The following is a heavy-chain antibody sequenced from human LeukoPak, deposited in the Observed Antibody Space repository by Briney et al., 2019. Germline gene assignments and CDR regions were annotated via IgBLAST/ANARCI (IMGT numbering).Heavy chain of an antibody. V-gene: IGHV3-48*04. J-gene: IGHJ4*02. D-gene: IGHD3-16*02. CDR3: ARDRSFHIDY. CDR2: ISASSSTK. CDR1: GLTFTSDS. Sequence: GGSLRLSCAASGLTFTSDSMNCVRQAPGKGLEWLSYISASSSTKYYADSVRGRFSISRDNAKNSVFLQMNSLRADDTAVYYCARDRSFHIDYWGQGTLVTVSS.